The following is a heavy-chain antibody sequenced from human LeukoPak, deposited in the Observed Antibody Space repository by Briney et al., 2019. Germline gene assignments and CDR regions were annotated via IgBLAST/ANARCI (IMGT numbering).Heavy chain of an antibody. CDR2: IRYDGSNK. V-gene: IGHV3-30*02. CDR1: GFTFSSYG. J-gene: IGHJ6*02. D-gene: IGHD6-19*01. Sequence: RGSLRLSCAASGFTFSSYGMHWVRQAPGKGLEWVAFIRYDGSNKYYADSVKGRFTISRDNSKNTLYLQMNSLRAEDTAVYYCASDSSGWRYYYYYGMDVWGQGTTVTVS. CDR3: ASDSSGWRYYYYYGMDV.